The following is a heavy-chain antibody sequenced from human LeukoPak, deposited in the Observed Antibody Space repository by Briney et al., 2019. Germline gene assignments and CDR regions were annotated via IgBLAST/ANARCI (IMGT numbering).Heavy chain of an antibody. CDR1: GFTFDDYA. CDR2: ISWNSGSI. J-gene: IGHJ3*02. Sequence: GGSLRLSCAASGFTFDDYAMHWVRQAPGKGLEWVSGISWNSGSIGYADSVKGRFTISRDNSKNTLHLQMNSLRAEDTAIYYCAKDRLTLDAFDIWGQGTMVTVSS. D-gene: IGHD2-21*02. CDR3: AKDRLTLDAFDI. V-gene: IGHV3-9*01.